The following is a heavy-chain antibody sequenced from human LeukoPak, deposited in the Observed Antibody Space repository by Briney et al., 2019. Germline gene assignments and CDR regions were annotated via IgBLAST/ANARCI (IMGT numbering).Heavy chain of an antibody. Sequence: GGSLRLSCAASGFTFSSYAMTWVRQAPGKGLEWVSAISGSGGSTYYADSVKGRFTISRDNSKNTLYLQMNSLRAEDTAVYYCARADSSGYPYFDYWGQGTLVTVSS. V-gene: IGHV3-23*01. J-gene: IGHJ4*02. CDR3: ARADSSGYPYFDY. D-gene: IGHD3-22*01. CDR1: GFTFSSYA. CDR2: ISGSGGST.